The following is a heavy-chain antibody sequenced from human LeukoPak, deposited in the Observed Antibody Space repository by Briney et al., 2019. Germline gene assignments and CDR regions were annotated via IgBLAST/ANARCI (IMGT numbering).Heavy chain of an antibody. CDR2: IYYSGST. CDR1: GGSISSYF. Sequence: SETLSLTCTVSGGSISSYFWSWIRQPPGKGLEWIGFIYYSGSTNYNPSLKSRVTISVDTSKNQFSLKLSSVTAADTAVYYCARGYYGSGSYYNDYYYYYMDVWGKGTTVTISS. J-gene: IGHJ6*03. CDR3: ARGYYGSGSYYNDYYYYYMDV. V-gene: IGHV4-59*01. D-gene: IGHD3-10*01.